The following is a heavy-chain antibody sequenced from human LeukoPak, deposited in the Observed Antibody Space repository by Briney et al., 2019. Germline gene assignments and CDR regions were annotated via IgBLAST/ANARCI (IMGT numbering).Heavy chain of an antibody. CDR2: ILGSGGET. V-gene: IGHV3-23*01. CDR1: GITPSNYA. Sequence: ESMSLASALSGITPSNYAMSCDSHPHGEVLEWVAGILGSGGETNYGDSVKGRFTISRENYKNTLYLQMNSLGAEDTAVYFCAKRGVVIRVILVGFHKEAYYFDSWGEGALVTVSS. D-gene: IGHD3-22*01. CDR3: AKRGVVIRVILVGFHKEAYYFDS. J-gene: IGHJ4*02.